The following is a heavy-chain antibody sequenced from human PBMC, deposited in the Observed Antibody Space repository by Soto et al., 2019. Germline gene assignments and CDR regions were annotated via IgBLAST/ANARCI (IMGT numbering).Heavy chain of an antibody. J-gene: IGHJ5*02. D-gene: IGHD6-19*01. CDR1: GFTFRNYA. V-gene: IGHV3-23*01. CDR2: ISGSGGTT. Sequence: GGSLRLSCAASGFTFRNYALSWVRQAPGKGLEWVSTISGSGGTTYYADSVKGRFTISRDNSKNTLYLQMNSLRAEDTALYFCAGEWGFRSSGWDYNCFDVWGQGTLVTVSS. CDR3: AGEWGFRSSGWDYNCFDV.